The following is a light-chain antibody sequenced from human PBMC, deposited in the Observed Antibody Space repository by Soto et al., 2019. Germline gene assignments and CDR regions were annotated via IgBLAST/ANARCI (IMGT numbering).Light chain of an antibody. CDR3: SSYTTSNTRQIV. V-gene: IGLV2-14*03. J-gene: IGLJ1*01. CDR2: DVS. Sequence: QAVVTQPASVYGSPGQSITISCPGTSSDVGGYNYVSWYQHHPGKAPKLIIYDVSNRPSGVSIRFSGSKSDNTASLTISGLQPEDEADYHCSSYTTSNTRQIVFGTGTKVTVL. CDR1: SSDVGGYNY.